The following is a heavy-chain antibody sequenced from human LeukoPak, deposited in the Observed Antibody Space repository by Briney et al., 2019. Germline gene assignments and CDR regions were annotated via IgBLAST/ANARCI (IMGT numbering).Heavy chain of an antibody. D-gene: IGHD3-3*02. J-gene: IGHJ4*02. CDR1: GFTFSDHY. CDR3: ARDSALAY. CDR2: TRSRGHNYAT. Sequence: GGSLRLSCAASGFTFSDHYMDWVRQAPGKGLEWVGRTRSRGHNYATEYAASVKGRVTISRDNSKSSLYLQLNSLRTEDTAVYFSARDSALAYWGLGTLVTVSS. V-gene: IGHV3-72*01.